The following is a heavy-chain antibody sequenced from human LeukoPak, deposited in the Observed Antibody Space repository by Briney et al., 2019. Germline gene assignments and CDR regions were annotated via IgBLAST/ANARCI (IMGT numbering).Heavy chain of an antibody. J-gene: IGHJ4*02. CDR2: ISWNSISM. Sequence: GGSLRLSCAASGFTFDDYAMHWVRQAPGKGLEWVSGISWNSISMDYADSVKGRFTISRDNSKNTLYLQMNSLRAEDTAVYYCAKDQDGSHPYYFDYWGQGTLVTVSS. CDR1: GFTFDDYA. CDR3: AKDQDGSHPYYFDY. D-gene: IGHD3-10*01. V-gene: IGHV3-9*01.